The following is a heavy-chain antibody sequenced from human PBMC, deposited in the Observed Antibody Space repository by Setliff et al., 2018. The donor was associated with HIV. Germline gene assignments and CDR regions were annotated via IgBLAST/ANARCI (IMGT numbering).Heavy chain of an antibody. Sequence: SGPTLVNPTQTLTLTCTFSGFSLSTSGVGVGWIRQPPGKALEWLALIYWNDDKRYSPSLKSRLTITKDTSKNQVVLTMTNMDPVDTATYYCARDDGGYNYAEAFDVWGQGTMVTVSS. V-gene: IGHV2-5*01. D-gene: IGHD3-16*01. CDR3: ARDDGGYNYAEAFDV. J-gene: IGHJ3*01. CDR1: GFSLSTSGVG. CDR2: IYWNDDK.